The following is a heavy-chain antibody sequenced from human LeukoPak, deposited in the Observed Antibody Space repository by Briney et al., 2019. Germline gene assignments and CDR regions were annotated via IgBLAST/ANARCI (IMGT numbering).Heavy chain of an antibody. CDR1: GGSISSYY. CDR3: ARSVEMATLFIDY. V-gene: IGHV4-59*01. CDR2: IYYSGST. D-gene: IGHD5-24*01. J-gene: IGHJ4*02. Sequence: SETLSLTCTVSGGSISSYYWSWIRQPPGKGLEWIGYIYYSGSTNYNPSLKSRVTISVDTSKNQFSLKLSSVTAADTAVYYCARSVEMATLFIDYWGQGTLVTVSS.